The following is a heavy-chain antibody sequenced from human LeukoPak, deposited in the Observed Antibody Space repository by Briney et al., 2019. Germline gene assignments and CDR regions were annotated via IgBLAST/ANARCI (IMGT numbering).Heavy chain of an antibody. CDR1: GFTFNTYA. V-gene: IGHV3-23*01. J-gene: IGHJ4*02. D-gene: IGHD5-24*01. Sequence: PGGSLRLSCAASGFTFNTYAMSWVRQAPGKGLEWVSAISGNGGSTYYADSVKGRFTISRDNSKNTLYLQMNSLRAEDTAVYYCATLEMATIWGFDYWGQGTLVTVSS. CDR3: ATLEMATIWGFDY. CDR2: ISGNGGST.